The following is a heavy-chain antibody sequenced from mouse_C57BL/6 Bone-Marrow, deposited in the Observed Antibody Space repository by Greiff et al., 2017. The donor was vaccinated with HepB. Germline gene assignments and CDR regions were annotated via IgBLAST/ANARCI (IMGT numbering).Heavy chain of an antibody. CDR3: ARLAWFAY. Sequence: EVQLQQSGPGLVKPSQSLSLTCSVTGYSITSGYYWNWIRQFPGNKLEWMGYISYDGSNNYNPSLKNRISITRDTSKNQLFLKLNSVTTVDTATYFCARLAWFAYWGQGTLVTVSA. CDR1: GYSITSGYY. J-gene: IGHJ3*01. CDR2: ISYDGSN. V-gene: IGHV3-6*01.